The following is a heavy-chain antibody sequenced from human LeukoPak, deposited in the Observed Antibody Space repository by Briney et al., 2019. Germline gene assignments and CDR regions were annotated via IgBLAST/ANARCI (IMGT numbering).Heavy chain of an antibody. CDR1: GFTFSSYG. D-gene: IGHD3-10*01. CDR3: AKDRPASHGSGSFGDY. Sequence: KSGGSLRLSCAASGFTFSSYGMSWVRQAPGKGLEWVSAIIGSGTGTYYADSVKGRFTISRDNAKSTMYLQMKSLRAKDTAVYYCAKDRPASHGSGSFGDYWGQGTLVAVST. V-gene: IGHV3-23*01. CDR2: IIGSGTGT. J-gene: IGHJ4*02.